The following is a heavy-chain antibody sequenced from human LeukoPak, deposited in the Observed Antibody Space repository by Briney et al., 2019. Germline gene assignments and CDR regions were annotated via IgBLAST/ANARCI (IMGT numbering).Heavy chain of an antibody. Sequence: GGSLRLSCAASGFTFSSYAMSWVRQAPGKGLEWVSSILGSGGGDTTYYADSVKGRFTISRDNSKNTLYLQMNSLRAEDTAVYYCAKEEWLGKMNYFDYWGQGTLVTVSS. CDR2: ILGSGGGDTT. J-gene: IGHJ4*02. CDR1: GFTFSSYA. V-gene: IGHV3-23*01. CDR3: AKEEWLGKMNYFDY. D-gene: IGHD3-3*01.